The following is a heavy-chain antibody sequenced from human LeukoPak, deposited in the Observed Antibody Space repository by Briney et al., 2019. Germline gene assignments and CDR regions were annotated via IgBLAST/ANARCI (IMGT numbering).Heavy chain of an antibody. D-gene: IGHD3-10*01. CDR1: GGSISSYY. V-gene: IGHV4-4*07. Sequence: PSETLSLTCTVSGGSISSYYWSWIRQPAGKGLEWIGRIYTSGSTNYNPSLKSRVTMSVDTSKNQFSLKLDSVTAADTAVYYCARENSLYASGSYQPFDPWGQGTLVTVSS. J-gene: IGHJ5*02. CDR3: ARENSLYASGSYQPFDP. CDR2: IYTSGST.